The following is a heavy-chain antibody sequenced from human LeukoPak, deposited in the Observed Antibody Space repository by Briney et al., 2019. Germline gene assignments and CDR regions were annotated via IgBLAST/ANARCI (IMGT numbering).Heavy chain of an antibody. D-gene: IGHD6-13*01. CDR1: GFTFSSYA. CDR3: AKAMGGYSSINYYFDY. Sequence: GGSLRLSCAASGFTFSSYAMSWVRQAPGKGLEWVSSVTGNGDNTFHADSVKGRFTISRDNSKNMLYLQINSLRAEDTAVYYCAKAMGGYSSINYYFDYWGQGTLVTVSS. J-gene: IGHJ4*02. V-gene: IGHV3-23*01. CDR2: VTGNGDNT.